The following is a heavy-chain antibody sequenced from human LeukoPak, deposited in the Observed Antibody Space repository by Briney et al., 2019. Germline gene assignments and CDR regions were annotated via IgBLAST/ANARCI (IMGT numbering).Heavy chain of an antibody. J-gene: IGHJ3*02. D-gene: IGHD3-10*01. CDR1: GFIVSSNY. CDR2: IYSVGTT. V-gene: IGHV3-53*01. Sequence: GGSLRLSCAASGFIVSSNYMSWVRQAPGKGLEWVSVIYSVGTTYYADSVKGRFTISRDTSKNTLYLQMNSLRAEDSAVYYCARPPGRTGAFDIWGQGTMVTVSS. CDR3: ARPPGRTGAFDI.